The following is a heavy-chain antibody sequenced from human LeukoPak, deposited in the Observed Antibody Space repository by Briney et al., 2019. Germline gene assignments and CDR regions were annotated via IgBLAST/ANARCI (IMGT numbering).Heavy chain of an antibody. D-gene: IGHD6-19*01. CDR3: AREGPGIAVAGLFDY. J-gene: IGHJ4*02. CDR1: GGSISSYY. Sequence: PSETLSLTCTVSGGSISSYYWSWIRQPPGKGLEWIGYIYYSGSTNYNPSLKSRVTISVDTSKNQFSLKLSSVTAADTAVYYCAREGPGIAVAGLFDYWGQGTLVTVSS. V-gene: IGHV4-59*12. CDR2: IYYSGST.